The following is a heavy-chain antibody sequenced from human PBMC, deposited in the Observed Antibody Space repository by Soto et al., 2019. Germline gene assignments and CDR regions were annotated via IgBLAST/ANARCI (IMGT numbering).Heavy chain of an antibody. J-gene: IGHJ6*02. D-gene: IGHD2-8*01. CDR3: ARHPPKMVYAMVYYYYGMDV. Sequence: SETLSLTCTVSGGSVSSDTHYWSWIRQPPGKRLEWIGFIYSSGSTNYNPSLKSRVTMSVDTSKNQFSLKLRSVIVADIAMYYCARHPPKMVYAMVYYYYGMDVWGQGTTVTVSS. V-gene: IGHV4-61*01. CDR2: IYSSGST. CDR1: GGSVSSDTHY.